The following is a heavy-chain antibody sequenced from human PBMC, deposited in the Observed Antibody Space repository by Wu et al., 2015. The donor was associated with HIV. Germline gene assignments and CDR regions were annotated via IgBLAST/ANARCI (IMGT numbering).Heavy chain of an antibody. V-gene: IGHV1-18*01. CDR3: ARDTLGDSGSYWVIDYYYYGMDV. Sequence: QVQLVQSGAEVKKPGASVKVSCKASGYTFISYGISWVRQAPGQGLEWMGWISAYNGNTNYAQKLQGRVTMTTDTSTSTAYMELRSLRSDDTAVYYCARDTLGDSGSYWVIDYYYYGMDVWGQGTTVTVSS. J-gene: IGHJ6*02. D-gene: IGHD1-26*01. CDR2: ISAYNGNT. CDR1: GYTFISYG.